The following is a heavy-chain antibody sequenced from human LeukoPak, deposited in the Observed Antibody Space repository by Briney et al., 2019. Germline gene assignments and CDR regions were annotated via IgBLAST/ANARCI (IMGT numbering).Heavy chain of an antibody. J-gene: IGHJ4*02. CDR3: ARAPMGTAPLY. CDR1: GYTFTSYG. D-gene: IGHD1/OR15-1a*01. V-gene: IGHV1-8*02. CDR2: MNPVSGKA. Sequence: ASVKVSCKASGYTFTSYGISWVRQAPGQGLEWMGWMNPVSGKAGSAQKFQGRVTLTRDTSISTAYMEVSSLRFDDTAFYYCARAPMGTAPLYWGQGTPVTVSS.